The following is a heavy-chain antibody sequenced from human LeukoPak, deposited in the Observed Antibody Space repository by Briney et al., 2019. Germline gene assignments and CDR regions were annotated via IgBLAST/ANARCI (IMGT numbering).Heavy chain of an antibody. CDR2: ISSSSYI. V-gene: IGHV3-21*01. CDR3: ASLSSIAAAGYGDY. Sequence: GGSLRLSCAASGFTFSSYSMNWVRQAPGKGLEWVSSISSSSYIYYADSVKGRFTISRDNAKNSLYLQMNSLRAEDTAVYYCASLSSIAAAGYGDYWGQGTLVTVSS. J-gene: IGHJ4*02. D-gene: IGHD6-13*01. CDR1: GFTFSSYS.